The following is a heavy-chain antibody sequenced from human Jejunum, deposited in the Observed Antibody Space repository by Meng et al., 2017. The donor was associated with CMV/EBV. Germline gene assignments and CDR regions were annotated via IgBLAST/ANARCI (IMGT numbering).Heavy chain of an antibody. Sequence: QVQLVESGGGVVQPGGSRRLSCAACGFIFRSYGIHFVRQAPGKGLEWVAFIRNDGTNKDYADSVRSRFSISRDNSGNTLYLEMNSLRAEDTAMYYCAKDSTGYCSGRTCYSDHFDSWGHGTLVTVAS. D-gene: IGHD2-15*01. CDR2: IRNDGTNK. CDR3: AKDSTGYCSGRTCYSDHFDS. V-gene: IGHV3-30*02. CDR1: GFIFRSYG. J-gene: IGHJ4*01.